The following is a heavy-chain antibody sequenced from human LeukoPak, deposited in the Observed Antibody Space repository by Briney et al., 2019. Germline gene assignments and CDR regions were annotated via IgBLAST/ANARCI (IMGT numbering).Heavy chain of an antibody. D-gene: IGHD3-3*01. CDR3: ARLNPVYDCWSGYPSYVDY. J-gene: IGHJ4*02. Sequence: SETLSLTCTVSGGSISSYYWSWIRQPPGKGLEWIGYIYTSGSTHYNPSHKSRVTISVDTSKNQFSLKLSSVTAADTAVYYCARLNPVYDCWSGYPSYVDYWGQGTLVTVCS. CDR2: IYTSGST. V-gene: IGHV4-4*09. CDR1: GGSISSYY.